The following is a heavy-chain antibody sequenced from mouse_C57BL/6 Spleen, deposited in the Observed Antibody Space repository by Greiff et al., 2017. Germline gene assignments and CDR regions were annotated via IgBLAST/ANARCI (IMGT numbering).Heavy chain of an antibody. Sequence: EVQLQQSGPELVKPGASVKISCKASGYTFTDYYMNWVKQSHGKSLEWIGDINPNNGGTSYTQKFKGKGTLTVDKSSSTAYMELRSLTSEDSAVYYCARKGSSGLLYAMDYWGQGTSVTVSS. CDR3: ARKGSSGLLYAMDY. CDR2: INPNNGGT. J-gene: IGHJ4*01. V-gene: IGHV1-26*01. CDR1: GYTFTDYY. D-gene: IGHD3-2*02.